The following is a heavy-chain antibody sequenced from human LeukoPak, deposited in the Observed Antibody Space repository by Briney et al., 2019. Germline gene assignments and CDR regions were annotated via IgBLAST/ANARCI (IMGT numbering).Heavy chain of an antibody. V-gene: IGHV3-23*01. CDR1: GFTFCSHA. CDR3: AKAAYGDHVNWFDP. CDR2: IGGIVAST. Sequence: PGGSLRLSCAASGFTFCSHAMNWGRQAAGKGLEWVSSIGGIVASTYYAYSVKGRFPISRDNSKNTLYLPMNSLRAEDTALYYCAKAAYGDHVNWFDPWGQGILVIVSA. J-gene: IGHJ5*02. D-gene: IGHD4-17*01.